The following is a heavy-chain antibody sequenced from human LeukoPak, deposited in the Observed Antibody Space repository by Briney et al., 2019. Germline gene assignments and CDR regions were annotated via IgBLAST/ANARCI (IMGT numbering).Heavy chain of an antibody. CDR1: GFTFNNYW. D-gene: IGHD3-16*01. Sequence: GGSLRLSCAASGFTFNNYWIHWVRQVPGKDLVWVSRIDGDASRTNYADSVKGRFTVSRDNAKNTLYLQMSSLRAEDTAVYYCARDWAWGGFDHWGQGALVTVSS. J-gene: IGHJ4*02. CDR3: ARDWAWGGFDH. CDR2: IDGDASRT. V-gene: IGHV3-74*01.